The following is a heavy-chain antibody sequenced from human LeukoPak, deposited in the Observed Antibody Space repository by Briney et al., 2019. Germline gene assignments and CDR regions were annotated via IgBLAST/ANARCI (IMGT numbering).Heavy chain of an antibody. CDR1: GYSFTTYW. V-gene: IGHV5-51*01. J-gene: IGHJ2*01. CDR2: IYPADSDT. D-gene: IGHD4-17*01. CDR3: AKVRDSSDFLYYWYFDL. Sequence: HGESLKISCKGFGYSFTTYWIAWVRQVPGKGLEWMGIIYPADSDTRYNPSFEGQVTISVDKTVSTAYLHWSSLKASDTAMYCCAKVRDSSDFLYYWYFDLWGRGSLVTVSS.